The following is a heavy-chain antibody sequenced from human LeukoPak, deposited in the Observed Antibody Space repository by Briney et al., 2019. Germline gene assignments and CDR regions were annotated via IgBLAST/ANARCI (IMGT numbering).Heavy chain of an antibody. J-gene: IGHJ4*02. D-gene: IGHD6-19*01. CDR3: ARQNRIAVSGTFDY. CDR2: ISPGDSDT. Sequence: GESLKTSWKGSGYRFTNYWIGLVRPMPGKGLEWMGIISPGDSDTRYSPSFQGQVTISADKSISTAYLQWSSLRASDTAMYYCARQNRIAVSGTFDYWGQGTLITVSS. CDR1: GYRFTNYW. V-gene: IGHV5-51*01.